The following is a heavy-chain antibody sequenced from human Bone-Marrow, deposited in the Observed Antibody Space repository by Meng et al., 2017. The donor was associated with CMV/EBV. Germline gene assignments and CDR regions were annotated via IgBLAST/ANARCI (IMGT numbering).Heavy chain of an antibody. CDR3: VRSSGWSLFDY. CDR1: GFTFSDYF. D-gene: IGHD6-19*01. CDR2: VNSNNDAT. Sequence: QVPAVAFGADIKEPGASDQGASTSSGFTFSDYFMHWGRQALGQVLGWMGWVNSNNDATNYARKFQGRVSMTRDTSISTAHMELSRLMSDDTAVYYCVRSSGWSLFDYWGQGTLVTVSS. V-gene: IGHV1-2*02. J-gene: IGHJ4*02.